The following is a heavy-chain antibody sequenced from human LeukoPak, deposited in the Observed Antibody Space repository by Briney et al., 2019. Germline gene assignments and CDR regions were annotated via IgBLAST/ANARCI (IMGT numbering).Heavy chain of an antibody. V-gene: IGHV3-30*03. Sequence: GRSLRLSCAASGFTFSSYGMHWVRQAPGKGLEWVAVISYDGSNKYYADSVKGRLTISRDNSKNTLYLQMNSLRAEDTAVYYCVRAPAGLLNFEGDPWVFWGQGALVTVSS. CDR3: VRAPAGLLNFEGDPWVF. D-gene: IGHD2-2*01. CDR2: ISYDGSNK. CDR1: GFTFSSYG. J-gene: IGHJ4*02.